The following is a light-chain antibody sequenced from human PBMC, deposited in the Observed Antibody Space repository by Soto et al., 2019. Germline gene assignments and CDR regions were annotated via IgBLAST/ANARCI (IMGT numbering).Light chain of an antibody. CDR1: SSDVGSYNL. Sequence: QSALTQPASVSGSPGQSITISCTGTSSDVGSYNLVSWYQYHPGKAPKLMIYEGSKRPSGVSNRFSGSKSGNTASLTISGLQAEDEADYYCCSYAGNSTLLFGGGTKLTVL. J-gene: IGLJ2*01. V-gene: IGLV2-23*01. CDR2: EGS. CDR3: CSYAGNSTLL.